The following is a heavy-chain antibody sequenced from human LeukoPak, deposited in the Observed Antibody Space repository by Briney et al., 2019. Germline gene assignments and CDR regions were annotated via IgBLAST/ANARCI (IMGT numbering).Heavy chain of an antibody. V-gene: IGHV4-38-2*02. D-gene: IGHD3-10*01. Sequence: PSETLSLTCTVSGYSISSGYYWGWIRQPPGKWLEWIGSIYHSGSTYYNPSLKSRVTISVDTSKNQFSLKLSSVTAADTAVYYCARSITMGLNWFDPWGQGTLVTVSS. CDR3: ARSITMGLNWFDP. CDR1: GYSISSGYY. J-gene: IGHJ5*02. CDR2: IYHSGST.